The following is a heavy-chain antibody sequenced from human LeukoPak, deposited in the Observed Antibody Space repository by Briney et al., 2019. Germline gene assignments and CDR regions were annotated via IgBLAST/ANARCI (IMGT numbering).Heavy chain of an antibody. D-gene: IGHD1-1*01. Sequence: SETLSLTCTVSGGSISSNNYYWGWIRQPPGKGLEWIGSIYYSGSPYYNPSLKSRVTISVDTSKNQFSLRLRSVTAADTAVYYCATWRTAKTGFDYWGQGTLATVSS. V-gene: IGHV4-39*01. J-gene: IGHJ4*02. CDR2: IYYSGSP. CDR3: ATWRTAKTGFDY. CDR1: GGSISSNNYY.